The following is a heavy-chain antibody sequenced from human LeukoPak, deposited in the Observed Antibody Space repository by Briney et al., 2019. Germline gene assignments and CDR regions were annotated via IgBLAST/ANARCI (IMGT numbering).Heavy chain of an antibody. CDR2: IYTSGST. CDR1: GGSISSYY. CDR3: ARVGGAGSGDTYYYYYYMDV. Sequence: NPSETLSLTCTVSGGSISSYYWSWIRQPAGKGLEWIGRIYTSGSTNYNPSLKSRVTMSVDTSKNQFSLKLSSVTAADTAVYYCARVGGAGSGDTYYYYYYMDVWGKGTTVTISS. V-gene: IGHV4-4*07. D-gene: IGHD3-10*01. J-gene: IGHJ6*03.